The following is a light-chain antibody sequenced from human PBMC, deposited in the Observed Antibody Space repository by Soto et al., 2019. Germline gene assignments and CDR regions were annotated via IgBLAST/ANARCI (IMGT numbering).Light chain of an antibody. V-gene: IGKV3-11*01. Sequence: EIVLTQSPATLSLSPGERATLSCRASQSVGSNLAWYQQKPGQAPRLLIYDTSNRATGIPARFSGSGSGTDFTLTISSLEPEDFAVYYCQRWDTFGQGTRLEIK. CDR2: DTS. CDR1: QSVGSN. CDR3: QRWDT. J-gene: IGKJ5*01.